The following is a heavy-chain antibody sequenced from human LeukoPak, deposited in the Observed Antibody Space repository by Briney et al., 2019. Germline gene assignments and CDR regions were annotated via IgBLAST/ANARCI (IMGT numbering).Heavy chain of an antibody. J-gene: IGHJ5*02. CDR1: GYTFTSYG. Sequence: GASVKVSCKASGYTFTSYGINWVRQAPGQGLEWMGWISPYNGNTKYAEKVQGRVTITTDTSTSTAYMELRSLNSDDTAVYYCARDQRGYGDFTGASKWIGPWGQGTLVTVSS. V-gene: IGHV1-18*01. CDR2: ISPYNGNT. D-gene: IGHD4-17*01. CDR3: ARDQRGYGDFTGASKWIGP.